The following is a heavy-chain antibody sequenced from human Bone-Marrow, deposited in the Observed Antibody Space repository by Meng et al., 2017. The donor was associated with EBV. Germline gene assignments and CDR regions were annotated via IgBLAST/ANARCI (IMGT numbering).Heavy chain of an antibody. Sequence: GDQVRLGAGVTKPRASGKVSCKTSGHTFSDYYIHWVRQAPGQGLEWMGRIKSESGGTHYAQTFQGRITMTRDTSISTAYMELTSLRSDDTAMYYCARDGDMPVAADWGQGTLVTVSS. CDR2: IKSESGGT. J-gene: IGHJ4*02. CDR3: ARDGDMPVAAD. D-gene: IGHD6-19*01. V-gene: IGHV1-2*06. CDR1: GHTFSDYY.